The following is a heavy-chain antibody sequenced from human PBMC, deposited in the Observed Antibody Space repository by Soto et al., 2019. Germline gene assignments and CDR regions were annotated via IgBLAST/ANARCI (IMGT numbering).Heavy chain of an antibody. V-gene: IGHV5-51*01. CDR2: IYPGDSDT. D-gene: IGHD6-6*01. CDR3: ARLEAARLSYYYYMDV. J-gene: IGHJ6*03. Sequence: PGESLKISCKGSGYSFTSYWIGWVRQMPGKGLEWMGIIYPGDSDTRYSPSFQGQVTISADKSISTAYLQWSSLKASDTAMYYCARLEAARLSYYYYMDVWGKGTTVTVSS. CDR1: GYSFTSYW.